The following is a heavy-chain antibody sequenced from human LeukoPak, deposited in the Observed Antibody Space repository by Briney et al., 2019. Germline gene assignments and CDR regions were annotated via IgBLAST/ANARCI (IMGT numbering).Heavy chain of an antibody. J-gene: IGHJ5*02. D-gene: IGHD3-10*01. Sequence: QSGGSLRLSCEASGISFRSYSMNWVRQAPGKGLEWVAVISYDGSNKYYADSVKGRFTISRDNSKNTLYLQMNSLRAEDTAVYYCARDPLIHGSGTNWFDPWGRGTLVTVSS. CDR2: ISYDGSNK. CDR3: ARDPLIHGSGTNWFDP. V-gene: IGHV3-30*03. CDR1: GISFRSYS.